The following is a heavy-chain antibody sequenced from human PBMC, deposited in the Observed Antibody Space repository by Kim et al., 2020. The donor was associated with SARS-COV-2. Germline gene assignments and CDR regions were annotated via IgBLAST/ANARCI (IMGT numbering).Heavy chain of an antibody. CDR2: ISWNSGSI. D-gene: IGHD3-10*01. J-gene: IGHJ6*02. V-gene: IGHV3-9*01. CDR3: AKGHGITMVRGVTSYYYSSMDD. CDR1: GFTFDDYA. Sequence: GGSLRLSCAASGFTFDDYAMHWVRQAPGKGLEWVSGISWNSGSIGYADSVKGRFTISRDNAKNSLYLQMNSLRAEDTALYYCAKGHGITMVRGVTSYYYSSMDDWGQGTTVTVSS.